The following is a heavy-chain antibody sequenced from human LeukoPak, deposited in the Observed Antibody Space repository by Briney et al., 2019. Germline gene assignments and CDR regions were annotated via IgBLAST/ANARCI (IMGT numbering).Heavy chain of an antibody. V-gene: IGHV4-34*01. CDR3: ARRFDAVLLWFGESSGGFDY. CDR2: INHSGST. Sequence: GSLRLSCAASGFTVSSNYMSWIRQPPGKGLEWIGEINHSGSTNYNPSLKSRVTISVDTSKNQFSLKLSSVTAADTAVYYCARRFDAVLLWFGESSGGFDYWGQGTLVTVSS. D-gene: IGHD3-10*01. CDR1: GFTVSSNY. J-gene: IGHJ4*02.